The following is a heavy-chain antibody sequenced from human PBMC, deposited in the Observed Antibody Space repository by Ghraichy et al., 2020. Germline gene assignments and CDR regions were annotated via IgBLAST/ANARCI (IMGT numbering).Heavy chain of an antibody. CDR1: GFTLGNFV. D-gene: IGHD3-9*01. V-gene: IGHV3-33*01. Sequence: SLNISCVTSGFTLGNFVVHWVRQSPAKGLEWVAVIWYNGDKKFYADSVTGRFTISRDNSKNTVFLQMNNLRTDDTAVYHCARGSDYDGLTGHYIFERLDYWGQGTLVTVSS. CDR3: ARGSDYDGLTGHYIFERLDY. CDR2: IWYNGDKK. J-gene: IGHJ4*02.